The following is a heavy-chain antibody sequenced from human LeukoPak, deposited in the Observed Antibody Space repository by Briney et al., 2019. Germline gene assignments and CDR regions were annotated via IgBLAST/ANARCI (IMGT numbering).Heavy chain of an antibody. D-gene: IGHD2-2*01. Sequence: GGSLRLSCEASGFTFRNYAMSWVRQAPGKGLEWISGIGASGGDTYKADSVKGRFTISRDNSKNIMYLQMNSLRVDDTAVYYCAKDKCGGTTSCYSDYWGQGTPVTVPS. CDR3: AKDKCGGTTSCYSDY. J-gene: IGHJ4*02. V-gene: IGHV3-23*01. CDR2: IGASGGDT. CDR1: GFTFRNYA.